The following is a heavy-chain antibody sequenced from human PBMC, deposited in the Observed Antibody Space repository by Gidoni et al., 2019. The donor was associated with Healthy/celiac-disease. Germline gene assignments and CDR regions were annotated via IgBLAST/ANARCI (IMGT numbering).Heavy chain of an antibody. CDR1: GFTFSSYA. Sequence: EVQMLESGGGLVQPGGSLRLSCAASGFTFSSYAIRWVRQAPGTGLELVSAISGSGGSTYYADSVKGRFTISRDNSKNTLYLQMNSLRAEDTAVYYCAKERVVPPEYYYGSGSPRPLDYWGQGTLVTVSS. D-gene: IGHD3-10*01. V-gene: IGHV3-23*01. J-gene: IGHJ4*02. CDR3: AKERVVPPEYYYGSGSPRPLDY. CDR2: ISGSGGST.